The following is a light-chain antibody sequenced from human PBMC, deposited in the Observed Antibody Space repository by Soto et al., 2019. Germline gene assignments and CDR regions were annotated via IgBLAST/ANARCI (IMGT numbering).Light chain of an antibody. CDR3: QQSYNTPWT. V-gene: IGKV1-39*01. J-gene: IGKJ1*01. Sequence: DIQLTQSPSVLSASVGDTVTITCRASQALSNYLAWYQQKPGKAPDLLIYSASTLQSGVPSRISGRGSGTVFTLTISSLLPEDCATYYCQQSYNTPWTFGQGTKVDIK. CDR1: QALSNY. CDR2: SAS.